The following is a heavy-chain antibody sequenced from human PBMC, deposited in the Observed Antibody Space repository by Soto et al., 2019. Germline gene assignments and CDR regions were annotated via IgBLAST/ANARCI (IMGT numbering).Heavy chain of an antibody. J-gene: IGHJ6*02. D-gene: IGHD6-19*01. CDR2: IIPIFGTA. Sequence: QVQLVQSGAEVKKPGSSVKVSCKASGGTFSSYAINWVRQAPGQGLEWMGGIIPIFGTADYAQKFQGRVTITADESTSTADMTLSSLRSEDTAVYYCARAVAGGVSYYYGMDVWGQGTTVTVSS. CDR3: ARAVAGGVSYYYGMDV. CDR1: GGTFSSYA. V-gene: IGHV1-69*12.